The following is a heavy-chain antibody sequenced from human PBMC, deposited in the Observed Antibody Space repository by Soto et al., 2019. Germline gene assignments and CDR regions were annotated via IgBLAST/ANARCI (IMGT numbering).Heavy chain of an antibody. CDR1: RFTFDNYA. V-gene: IGHV3-23*01. J-gene: IGHJ4*02. CDR2: ISGSGDST. Sequence: LRLPCAASRFTFDNYAMSWVRQAPGKGVEWVSSISGSGDSTYYADSVKGRFTISRDNSKNTLFLLMNSLRDEDTAVYYCAKDRGGRTFLEWLLAAFDSWGQGTLVNVSS. D-gene: IGHD3-3*02. CDR3: AKDRGGRTFLEWLLAAFDS.